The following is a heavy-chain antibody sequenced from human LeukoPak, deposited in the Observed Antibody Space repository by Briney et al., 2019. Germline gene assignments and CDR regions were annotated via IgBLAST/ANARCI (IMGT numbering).Heavy chain of an antibody. CDR1: EFTFSDYY. V-gene: IGHV3-11*01. Sequence: PGGSLRLSCAASEFTFSDYYMSWIRQAPGKGLEWVSYISTSGSTRYHADSVKGRFTISRDNAKNSLYLQMNSLRAEDTAVYYCGKDVETMPAHRANYAMDVWGLGITVTVSS. CDR2: ISTSGSTR. J-gene: IGHJ6*02. D-gene: IGHD2-2*01. CDR3: GKDVETMPAHRANYAMDV.